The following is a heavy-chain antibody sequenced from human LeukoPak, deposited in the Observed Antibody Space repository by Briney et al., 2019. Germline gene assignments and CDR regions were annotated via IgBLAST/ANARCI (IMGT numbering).Heavy chain of an antibody. CDR3: ASSHFNIAAFSPTAY. CDR1: GFIFSNFA. V-gene: IGHV3-66*01. J-gene: IGHJ4*02. D-gene: IGHD6-6*01. Sequence: PGGSLRLSCAASGFIFSNFAMSWVRQAPGKGLEWVSVIYSGGNVYYADSVKGRFTISRDNSQNTLSLQMNSLRAEDTAMYYCASSHFNIAAFSPTAYWGQGTLVTVSS. CDR2: IYSGGNV.